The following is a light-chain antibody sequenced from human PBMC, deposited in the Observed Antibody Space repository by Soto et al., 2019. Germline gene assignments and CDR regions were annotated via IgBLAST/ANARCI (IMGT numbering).Light chain of an antibody. CDR3: QQYYSYSPA. J-gene: IGKJ5*01. Sequence: DIQMTQSPSTLSASVGDRVTITCRASQTISSWLAWYQQKPGKAPKLLIYDASSLESGVPSRFSGSGSGTEFTLTISCLQTDDFATYYCQQYYSYSPAFGQGTRVEIK. V-gene: IGKV1-5*01. CDR1: QTISSW. CDR2: DAS.